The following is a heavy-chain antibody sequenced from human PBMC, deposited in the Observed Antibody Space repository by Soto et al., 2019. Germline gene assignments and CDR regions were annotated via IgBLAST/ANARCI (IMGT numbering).Heavy chain of an antibody. V-gene: IGHV4-59*01. CDR2: IYYTGST. D-gene: IGHD1-26*01. J-gene: IGHJ4*02. Sequence: QVQLQESGPGLVKPSETLSLTCTVSGGSLSTYYWSWIRQPPGKGLEWIGYIYYTGSTHYNPSLKSRVSISLDTSKNHFSLQLTSVTAADTPVYYCARDKGGWPDYWGQGTLVTVSS. CDR3: ARDKGGWPDY. CDR1: GGSLSTYY.